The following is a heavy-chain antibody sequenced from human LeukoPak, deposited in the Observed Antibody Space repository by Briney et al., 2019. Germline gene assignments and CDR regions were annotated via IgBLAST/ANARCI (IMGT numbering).Heavy chain of an antibody. CDR3: ARHERSIDAFDI. CDR1: GFTFSSYA. J-gene: IGHJ3*02. CDR2: ISSSSSYI. V-gene: IGHV3-21*01. Sequence: GGSLRLSCAASGFTFSSYAMSWVRQAPGKGLEWVSSISSSSSYIYYADSVKGRFTISRDNAKNSLYLQMNSLRAEDTAVYYCARHERSIDAFDIWGQGTMVTVSS. D-gene: IGHD6-6*01.